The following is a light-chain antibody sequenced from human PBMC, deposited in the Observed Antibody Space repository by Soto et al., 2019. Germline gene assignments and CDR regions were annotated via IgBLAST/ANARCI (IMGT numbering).Light chain of an antibody. CDR3: HQHNNWWT. J-gene: IGKJ1*01. CDR2: GAI. CDR1: QSVSSTY. Sequence: EIVLMQSPGTLSLSPGERATLSCRASQSVSSTYLAWYQQKPGQAPSLLIFGAITRAAGIPARFSGSGSGTDFTLTITSLQSEDFGVYYCHQHNNWWTFGQGTKVDIK. V-gene: IGKV3-15*01.